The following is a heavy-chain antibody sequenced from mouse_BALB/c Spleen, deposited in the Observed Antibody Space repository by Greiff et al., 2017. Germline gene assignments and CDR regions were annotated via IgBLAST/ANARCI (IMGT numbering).Heavy chain of an antibody. V-gene: IGHV5-6*01. CDR3: ARDYDANYYAMDY. J-gene: IGHJ4*01. D-gene: IGHD2-4*01. Sequence: EVQGVESGGGLVQPGGSLKLSCAASGFTFSSYGMSWVRQTPDKRLEWVATISSGGSYTYYPDSVKGRFTISRDNAKNTLYLQMSSLKSEDTAMYYCARDYDANYYAMDYWGQGTSVTVSS. CDR2: ISSGGSYT. CDR1: GFTFSSYG.